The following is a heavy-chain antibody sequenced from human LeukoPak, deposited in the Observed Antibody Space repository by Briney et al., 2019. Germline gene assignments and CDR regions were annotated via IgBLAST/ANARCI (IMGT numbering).Heavy chain of an antibody. Sequence: GGSLRLSCAASGFTFSSYAMSWVRQAPGKGLEWVSAISGSGGSTYYADSVKGRFTISRDNSKNTLYLQMNSLRAEDTAVYYCVKEGFYCSGGSCYPDYWGQGTLVTVSS. CDR3: VKEGFYCSGGSCYPDY. CDR1: GFTFSSYA. J-gene: IGHJ4*02. V-gene: IGHV3-23*01. CDR2: ISGSGGST. D-gene: IGHD2-15*01.